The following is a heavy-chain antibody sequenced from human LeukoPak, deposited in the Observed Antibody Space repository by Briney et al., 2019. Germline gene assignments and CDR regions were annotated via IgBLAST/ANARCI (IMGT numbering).Heavy chain of an antibody. CDR1: GYSFTSYW. CDR2: IYPGDSDT. CDR3: ARHDRESTNNRVAGEDAFDI. J-gene: IGHJ3*02. D-gene: IGHD6-19*01. Sequence: GESLKISCKGSGYSFTSYWIGWVRQMPGKGLEWMGIIYPGDSDTRYSPSFQGQVTISTDKSISTAYLQWSSLKASDTAMYYCARHDRESTNNRVAGEDAFDIWGQGTMVTVSS. V-gene: IGHV5-51*01.